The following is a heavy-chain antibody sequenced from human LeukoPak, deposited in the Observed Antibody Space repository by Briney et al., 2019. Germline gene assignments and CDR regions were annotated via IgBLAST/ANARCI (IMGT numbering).Heavy chain of an antibody. J-gene: IGHJ4*02. CDR3: VRGSLRVPRSTPDY. D-gene: IGHD3-3*01. Sequence: GGSLRLSCAVPGFSFSNYWMHWVRQDPGKGLVWVSYISSDGSVTKYAASVKGRFTISRDNAVNTLYLQMNSLRVEDTAVYYCVRGSLRVPRSTPDYWGQGTLVTVSS. V-gene: IGHV3-74*03. CDR1: GFSFSNYW. CDR2: ISSDGSVT.